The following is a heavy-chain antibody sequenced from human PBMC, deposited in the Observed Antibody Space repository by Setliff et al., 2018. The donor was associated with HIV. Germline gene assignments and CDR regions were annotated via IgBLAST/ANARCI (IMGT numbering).Heavy chain of an antibody. D-gene: IGHD2-15*01. CDR3: ARLASGGWPLEVFDI. V-gene: IGHV1-18*01. Sequence: AASVKVSCKASGYTFTHYAISWVQQAPGQGLEYLGWISAYNGNTNYAQKVQGRITMTTDASTSTVDMELRSLTSDDTAVYYCARLASGGWPLEVFDIWGQGTMVTVSS. CDR1: GYTFTHYA. CDR2: ISAYNGNT. J-gene: IGHJ3*02.